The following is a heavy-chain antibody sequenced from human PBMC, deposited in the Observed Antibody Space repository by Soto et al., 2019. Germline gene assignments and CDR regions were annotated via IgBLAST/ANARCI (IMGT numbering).Heavy chain of an antibody. D-gene: IGHD3-16*01. CDR3: AKDPSSRFYFDC. Sequence: PVGSLRLSCAASGFTFSSYSMSWVRQAPGKGLEWVSAISGSGGSTYYADSVKGRFTISRDNSKNTLYLQMNSLRAEDTAVYYCAKDPSSRFYFDCWGQGTLVTVSS. V-gene: IGHV3-23*01. CDR2: ISGSGGST. CDR1: GFTFSSYS. J-gene: IGHJ4*02.